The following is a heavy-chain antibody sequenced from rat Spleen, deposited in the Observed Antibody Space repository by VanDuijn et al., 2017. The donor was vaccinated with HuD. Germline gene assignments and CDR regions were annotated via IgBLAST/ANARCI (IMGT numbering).Heavy chain of an antibody. CDR2: IWTGGNT. CDR1: GFSLTSYH. CDR3: ARELPGYNPFDY. J-gene: IGHJ2*01. Sequence: QVQLKESGPGLVQPSQTLSLACTVSGFSLTSYHVHWVRQPSGKGLEWMGVIWTGGNTEYNSPLKSRLSITRDTSKSQVFLKMNSLQTADTATYYCARELPGYNPFDYWGQGVMVTVSS. V-gene: IGHV2-43*01. D-gene: IGHD1-4*01.